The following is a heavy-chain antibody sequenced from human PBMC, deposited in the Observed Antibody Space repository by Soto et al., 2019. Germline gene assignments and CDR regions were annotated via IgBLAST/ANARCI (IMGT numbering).Heavy chain of an antibody. Sequence: GGSLRLSCAASGFTFSSYAMSWVRQAPGKGLEWVSAISGSGGSTYYADSVKGRFTISRDNSKNTLCLQMNSLRAEDTAVYYCAKDRAYCGGDCYDNWFDPWGQGTLVTVSS. J-gene: IGHJ5*02. CDR3: AKDRAYCGGDCYDNWFDP. V-gene: IGHV3-23*01. CDR2: ISGSGGST. CDR1: GFTFSSYA. D-gene: IGHD2-21*02.